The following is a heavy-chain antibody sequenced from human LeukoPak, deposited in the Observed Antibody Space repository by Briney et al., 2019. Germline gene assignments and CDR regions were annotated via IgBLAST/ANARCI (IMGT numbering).Heavy chain of an antibody. V-gene: IGHV4-59*01. D-gene: IGHD2-2*01. CDR1: GGSISSYY. Sequence: SETLSLTCTVSGGSISSYYWSWIRQPPGKGLEWIGYIYYSESTNYNPSLKSRVTISVDTSKNQFSLKLSSVTAADTAVYYCAREAPYCSSTSCPYYYYYYYMDVWGKGTTVTVSS. J-gene: IGHJ6*03. CDR2: IYYSEST. CDR3: AREAPYCSSTSCPYYYYYYYMDV.